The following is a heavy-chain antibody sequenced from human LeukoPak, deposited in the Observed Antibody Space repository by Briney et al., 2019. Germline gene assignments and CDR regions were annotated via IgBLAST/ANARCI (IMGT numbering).Heavy chain of an antibody. J-gene: IGHJ4*02. CDR1: GFTFSRYG. CDR2: SIGGGVST. CDR3: AKHPSGYYYDLFDY. Sequence: SGGVPRLSCAASGFTFSRYGMSWVRQAPGKGLEWVSSIGGGVSTYFADSVKGRFTISRDNSKNTLYLHMNNLRAEDTAVYYCAKHPSGYYYDLFDYWGQGTLVTVSS. V-gene: IGHV3-23*01. D-gene: IGHD3-22*01.